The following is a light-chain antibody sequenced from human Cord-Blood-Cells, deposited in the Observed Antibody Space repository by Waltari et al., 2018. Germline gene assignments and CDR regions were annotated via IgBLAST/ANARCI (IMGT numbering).Light chain of an antibody. V-gene: IGKV3-11*01. Sequence: EIVLTQSPATLSLSPGERATLSCRASQSVSSYLAWYQQKPGQAPRLLIYDASNRATVIPARFSGSGSGTDFTLTISSLEPEDFAFYYCQQRSNWPPFTFGPGTKVDIK. CDR1: QSVSSY. CDR2: DAS. CDR3: QQRSNWPPFT. J-gene: IGKJ3*01.